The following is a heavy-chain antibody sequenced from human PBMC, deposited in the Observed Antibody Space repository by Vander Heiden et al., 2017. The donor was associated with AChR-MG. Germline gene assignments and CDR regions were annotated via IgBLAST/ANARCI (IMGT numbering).Heavy chain of an antibody. CDR3: ARDAESGNYYTLDY. CDR2: IWFDGGVK. Sequence: QVQLVESGGGVVQPGRSLRLSCAPSGFTFSSYGMHWVRQAPGKGLEWVAAIWFDGGVKYYADSVKGRFTISRDNSKNTLYLQMNSLSAEDTAMYHCARDAESGNYYTLDYWGQGTLVTVSS. V-gene: IGHV3-33*01. D-gene: IGHD3-10*01. CDR1: GFTFSSYG. J-gene: IGHJ4*02.